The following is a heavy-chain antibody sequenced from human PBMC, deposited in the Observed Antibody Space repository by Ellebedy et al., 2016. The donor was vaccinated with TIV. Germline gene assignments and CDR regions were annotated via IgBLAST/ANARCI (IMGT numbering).Heavy chain of an antibody. Sequence: GGSLRLSCAASGFIFRSYWMSWVRQVPGKGLEWVANIYQDGGVQYYVDSVKGRFTISRDNADNSLFLQMNSLRAEDTAVYYCARRGSYGDYAVQINSWFDTWGRGTLVAVSS. CDR2: IYQDGGVQ. CDR1: GFIFRSYW. V-gene: IGHV3-7*01. J-gene: IGHJ5*02. D-gene: IGHD3-16*01. CDR3: ARRGSYGDYAVQINSWFDT.